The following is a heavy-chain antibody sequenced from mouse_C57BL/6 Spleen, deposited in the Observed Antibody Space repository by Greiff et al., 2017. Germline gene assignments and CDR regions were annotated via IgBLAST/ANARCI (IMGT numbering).Heavy chain of an antibody. V-gene: IGHV1-82*01. D-gene: IGHD1-1*01. Sequence: QVQLQQSGPELVKPGASVKISCKASGYAFSSSWMNWVKQRPGKGLEWIGRIYPGDGDTNYNGKFKGKATLTADKSSSIAYMQLSSLTSEDSAVYFCARDYYQYYYAMDYWGQGTSVTVSS. CDR2: IYPGDGDT. J-gene: IGHJ4*01. CDR1: GYAFSSSW. CDR3: ARDYYQYYYAMDY.